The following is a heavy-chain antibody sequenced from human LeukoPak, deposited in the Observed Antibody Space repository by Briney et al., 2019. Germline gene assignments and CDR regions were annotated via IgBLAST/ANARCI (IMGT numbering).Heavy chain of an antibody. V-gene: IGHV3-48*01. CDR2: ISSSSSTI. Sequence: GGSLRLSCAASGFTFSSYSMTWVRQAPGKGLEWVSYISSSSSTIYYADSVKGRFTISRDNAKNSLYLQMNSLRAEDTAVYYCARDLPNYYDSSGYYLYGMDVWGQGTTVTVSS. CDR1: GFTFSSYS. J-gene: IGHJ6*02. D-gene: IGHD3-22*01. CDR3: ARDLPNYYDSSGYYLYGMDV.